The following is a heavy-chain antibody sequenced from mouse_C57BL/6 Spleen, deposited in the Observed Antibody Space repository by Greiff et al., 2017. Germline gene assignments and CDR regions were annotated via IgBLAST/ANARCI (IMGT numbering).Heavy chain of an antibody. CDR1: GYTFTSYW. V-gene: IGHV1-52*01. CDR2: IDPSDSET. J-gene: IGHJ1*03. D-gene: IGHD3-2*02. Sequence: QVQLQQSGAELVRPGSSVKLSCKASGYTFTSYWMHWVKQRPIQGLEWIGNIDPSDSETHYNQKFKDKATLTVDKSSSTAYMQLSSLTSEDSAVFYCARFLRGWYFDVWGTGTTVTVSS. CDR3: ARFLRGWYFDV.